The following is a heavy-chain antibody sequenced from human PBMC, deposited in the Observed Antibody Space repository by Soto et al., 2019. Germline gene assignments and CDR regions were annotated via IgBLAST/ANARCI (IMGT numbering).Heavy chain of an antibody. D-gene: IGHD3-22*01. Sequence: PGGSLRLSCAASGFTFSSYSMNWVRQAPGKGLEWVSSISSSSSYIYYADSVKGRFTISRDNAKNSLYLQMNSLRAEDTAVYYCARWNSSGLKDRQNSRGVHYGMDVWGQGTTVTVSS. V-gene: IGHV3-21*01. CDR3: ARWNSSGLKDRQNSRGVHYGMDV. CDR1: GFTFSSYS. CDR2: ISSSSSYI. J-gene: IGHJ6*02.